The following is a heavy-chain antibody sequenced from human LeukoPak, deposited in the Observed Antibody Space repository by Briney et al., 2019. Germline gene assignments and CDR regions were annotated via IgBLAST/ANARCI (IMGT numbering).Heavy chain of an antibody. CDR2: IYYSGST. Sequence: SETLSLTCTVSGGSISSYYWSWIRQPPGKGLEWIGYIYYSGSTNYNPSLKSRVTISVDTSKNQFSLKLSSVTAADTAVYYCAGEYGSGSYYQTWGQGTLVTASS. CDR3: AGEYGSGSYYQT. J-gene: IGHJ4*02. D-gene: IGHD3-10*01. V-gene: IGHV4-59*01. CDR1: GGSISSYY.